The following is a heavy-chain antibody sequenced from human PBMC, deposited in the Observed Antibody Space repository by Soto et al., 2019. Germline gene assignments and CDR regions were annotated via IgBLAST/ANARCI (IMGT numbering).Heavy chain of an antibody. CDR1: GYTFTSYY. CDR2: INPSGGST. J-gene: IGHJ6*02. V-gene: IGHV1-46*01. Sequence: ASVKVSCKASGYTFTSYYMHWVRQAPGQGLEWMGIINPSGGSTSYAQKFQGRVTMTRDTSTSTVYMELSSLRSEDTAVYYCARDLYSSSWYVHNHYYGMDVWGQGTTVTV. CDR3: ARDLYSSSWYVHNHYYGMDV. D-gene: IGHD6-13*01.